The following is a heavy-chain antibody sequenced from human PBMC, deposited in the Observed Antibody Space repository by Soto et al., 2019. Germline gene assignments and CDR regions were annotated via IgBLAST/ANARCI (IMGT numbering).Heavy chain of an antibody. CDR3: ARAGTTVTTGFGHFDY. V-gene: IGHV3-33*01. J-gene: IGHJ4*02. Sequence: GGSLRLSCAASGFTFSSYGMHWVRQAPGKGLEWVTVIWYERSNKYYADTVKGRFTISRDNSKNTLYLQMNSLRAEDTAVYYCARAGTTVTTGFGHFDYWGQECLGTVAS. D-gene: IGHD4-17*01. CDR1: GFTFSSYG. CDR2: IWYERSNK.